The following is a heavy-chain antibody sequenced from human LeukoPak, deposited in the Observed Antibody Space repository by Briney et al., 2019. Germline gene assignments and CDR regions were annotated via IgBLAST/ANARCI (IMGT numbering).Heavy chain of an antibody. Sequence: GGSLRLSCAASGFTFSSYSMNWVRQAPGKGLEWVSSISSSSSYIYYADSVKGRFTISRDKAKNSLYLQMNSLRAEDTAVYYCVGVVVVPAAAYYFDYWGQGTLVTVSS. D-gene: IGHD2-2*01. CDR3: VGVVVVPAAAYYFDY. CDR2: ISSSSSYI. J-gene: IGHJ4*02. V-gene: IGHV3-21*01. CDR1: GFTFSSYS.